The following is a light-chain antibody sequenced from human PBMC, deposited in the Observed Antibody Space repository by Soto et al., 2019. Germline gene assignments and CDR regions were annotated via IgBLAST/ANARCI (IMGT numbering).Light chain of an antibody. CDR1: SSNIGAGYD. Sequence: QSVLTQPPSVSGAPGQRVTISCTGSSSNIGAGYDVHWYQQFPGTAPKLLIYGNSNRPSGVPDRFSGSKSGTSASLAITGLQAEDEADYYCATWDDSLSGHVFGTGTKVTVL. CDR2: GNS. J-gene: IGLJ1*01. V-gene: IGLV1-40*01. CDR3: ATWDDSLSGHV.